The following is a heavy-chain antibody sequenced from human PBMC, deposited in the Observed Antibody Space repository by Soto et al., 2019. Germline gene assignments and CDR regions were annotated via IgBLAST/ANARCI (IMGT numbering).Heavy chain of an antibody. CDR2: VFFDGNYK. Sequence: QVQFMQSGGGVVQPGKSLRLSCAASGVTFSRYAMHWVRQAPGERLEWVAVVFFDGNYKNYGDSVKGRFTVSRDNSKNTTYLPMNGLRPEDTGVYYCTTGGTVPFDYWGQGSLVIVSS. V-gene: IGHV3-30*03. CDR1: GVTFSRYA. J-gene: IGHJ4*02. D-gene: IGHD3-16*01. CDR3: TTGGTVPFDY.